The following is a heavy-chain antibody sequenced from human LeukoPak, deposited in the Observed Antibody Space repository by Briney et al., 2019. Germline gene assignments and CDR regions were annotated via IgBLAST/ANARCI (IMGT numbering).Heavy chain of an antibody. CDR1: GFTFSSYS. CDR2: ISSSSSTI. Sequence: GGSLRLSCAASGFTFSSYSMNWVRQAPGKGLEWVSYISSSSSTIYYADSVKGRFTISRDNAKNSLYLQMNSLRAEDTAVYYCARPRGSYGNSDAFDIWGQGTMVTVSS. CDR3: ARPRGSYGNSDAFDI. J-gene: IGHJ3*02. V-gene: IGHV3-48*01. D-gene: IGHD1-26*01.